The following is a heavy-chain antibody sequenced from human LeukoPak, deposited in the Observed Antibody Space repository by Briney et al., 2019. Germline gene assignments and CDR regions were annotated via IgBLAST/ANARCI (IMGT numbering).Heavy chain of an antibody. Sequence: ASVRVSRKASGYTFTSYGISWVRQAPGQGLEWMGWISAYNGNTNYAQKLQGRVTTTTDTSTSTAYMELRSLRSDDTAVYYCARVHSYGPYYFDYWGQGTLVTVSS. J-gene: IGHJ4*02. CDR2: ISAYNGNT. D-gene: IGHD5-18*01. V-gene: IGHV1-18*04. CDR3: ARVHSYGPYYFDY. CDR1: GYTFTSYG.